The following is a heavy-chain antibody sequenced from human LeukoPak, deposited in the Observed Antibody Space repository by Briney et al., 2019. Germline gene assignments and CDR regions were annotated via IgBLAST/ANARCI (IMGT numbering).Heavy chain of an antibody. CDR3: ARDPYYYDSSGYLPFYYYYGMDV. D-gene: IGHD3-22*01. Sequence: GASVKVSCKASGGTFSSYAISWVRQAPGQGLEWMGGITPIFGTANYAQKFQGRVTITADESTSTAYMELSSLRSEDTAVYYCARDPYYYDSSGYLPFYYYYGMDVWGQGTTVTVSS. CDR2: ITPIFGTA. V-gene: IGHV1-69*13. J-gene: IGHJ6*02. CDR1: GGTFSSYA.